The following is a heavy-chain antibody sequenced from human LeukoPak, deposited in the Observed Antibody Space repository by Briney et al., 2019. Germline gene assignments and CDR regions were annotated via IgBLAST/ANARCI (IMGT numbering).Heavy chain of an antibody. J-gene: IGHJ4*02. V-gene: IGHV1-18*01. CDR2: ISAYNGNT. Sequence: ASVKVSCKASGGTFSKYAINWVRQAPGQGLEWMGWISAYNGNTNYAQKLQGRVTMTTDTSTSTAYMELRSLRSDDTAVYYCARVTKWELQDYWGQGTLVTVSS. D-gene: IGHD1-26*01. CDR1: GGTFSKYA. CDR3: ARVTKWELQDY.